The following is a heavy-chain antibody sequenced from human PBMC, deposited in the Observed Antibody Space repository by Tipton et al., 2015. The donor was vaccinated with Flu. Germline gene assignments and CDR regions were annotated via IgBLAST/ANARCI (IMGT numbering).Heavy chain of an antibody. CDR2: IYTGGST. D-gene: IGHD4-11*01. Sequence: TLSLTCTVSDDSISSGNDYWSWIRQPAGKGLEWIGRIYTGGSTNYNPSLKSRVTISVDVSKNQFSLNVISVTAADTAVYYCARRDYSNYVSDPKSWFDPWGQGTLVTVSS. J-gene: IGHJ5*02. CDR1: DDSISSGNDY. CDR3: ARRDYSNYVSDPKSWFDP. V-gene: IGHV4-61*02.